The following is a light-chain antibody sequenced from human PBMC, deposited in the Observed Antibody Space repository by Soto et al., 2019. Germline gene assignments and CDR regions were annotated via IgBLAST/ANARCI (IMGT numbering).Light chain of an antibody. V-gene: IGLV2-14*03. CDR3: SSYTSSDSGV. Sequence: QSALTQPASVSGSPGQSLTISCTGTSSDVGAYNSVSWYQQHPGKAPKLMIFDVNTRTPGVSSRFSGSKSGNTASLTISGLQAEDEADYYCSSYTSSDSGVFGGGTKLTVL. CDR2: DVN. J-gene: IGLJ3*02. CDR1: SSDVGAYNS.